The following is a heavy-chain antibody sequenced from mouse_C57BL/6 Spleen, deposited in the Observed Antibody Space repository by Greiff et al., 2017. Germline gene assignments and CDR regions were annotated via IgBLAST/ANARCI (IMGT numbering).Heavy chain of an antibody. D-gene: IGHD2-1*01. CDR2: IWRGGST. V-gene: IGHV2-5*01. J-gene: IGHJ2*01. CDR1: GFSLTSYG. Sequence: VKVVESGPGLVQPSQSLSITCTVSGFSLTSYGVHWVRQSPGKGLEWLGLIWRGGSTDYNAAFMSRLSITKDNSKSQVFFKMNSLQADDTAIYYCALLYGKGDYWGQGTTLTVSS. CDR3: ALLYGKGDY.